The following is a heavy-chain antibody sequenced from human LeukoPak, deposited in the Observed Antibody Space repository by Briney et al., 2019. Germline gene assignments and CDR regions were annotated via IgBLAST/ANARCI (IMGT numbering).Heavy chain of an antibody. CDR3: ARERPGWELLRGSANYFDY. V-gene: IGHV4-34*01. D-gene: IGHD1-26*01. J-gene: IGHJ4*02. Sequence: PSETLSLTRAVYGGPFSGYYWSWIRQPPGKGLEWIGEINHSGSTNYNPSLKSRVTISVDTSKNQFSLKLSSVTAADTAVYYCARERPGWELLRGSANYFDYWGQGTLVTVSS. CDR1: GGPFSGYY. CDR2: INHSGST.